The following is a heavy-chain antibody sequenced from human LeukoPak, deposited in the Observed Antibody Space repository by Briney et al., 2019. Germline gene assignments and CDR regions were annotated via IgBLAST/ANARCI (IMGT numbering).Heavy chain of an antibody. CDR1: GGSISNTNW. Sequence: TDTLSLTCDVSGGSISNTNWWSLVRQPPQQGLELIGENSLTGLTNYNPSLQGRVTVTRGKSNNQASLKLTTVTAADTAVYYCSRENGAFYPFGYWGQGILVTV. V-gene: IGHV4-4*02. CDR3: SRENGAFYPFGY. D-gene: IGHD2-8*01. J-gene: IGHJ4*02. CDR2: NSLTGLT.